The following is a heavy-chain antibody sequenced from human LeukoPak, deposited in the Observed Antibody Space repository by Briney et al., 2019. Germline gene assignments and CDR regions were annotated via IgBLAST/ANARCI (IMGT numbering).Heavy chain of an antibody. D-gene: IGHD6-19*01. CDR3: ARDSSGWYYFDY. V-gene: IGHV3-74*01. Sequence: QPGGSLRLSCAASGFTFSSFWMHWVRHAPEKGLVWVSRISGDGSSTSYADSVKGRFTISRDNAKNSLYLQMNSLRAEDTAVYYCARDSSGWYYFDYWGQGTLVTVSS. CDR2: ISGDGSST. J-gene: IGHJ4*02. CDR1: GFTFSSFW.